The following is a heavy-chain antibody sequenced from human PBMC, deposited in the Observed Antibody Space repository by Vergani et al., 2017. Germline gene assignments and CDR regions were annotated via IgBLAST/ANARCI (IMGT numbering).Heavy chain of an antibody. J-gene: IGHJ4*02. Sequence: EVQLLESGGGLVQPGGSLRLSCAASGFTFSSYAMSWVRQAPGKGLEWVSAISGSGGSTYYADSVKGRFTISRDNSKNTLYLQMISLRAEDTAVYYCAKDPYQYSSGWYQNWGQGTLVTVSS. CDR3: AKDPYQYSSGWYQN. D-gene: IGHD6-19*01. CDR1: GFTFSSYA. CDR2: ISGSGGST. V-gene: IGHV3-23*01.